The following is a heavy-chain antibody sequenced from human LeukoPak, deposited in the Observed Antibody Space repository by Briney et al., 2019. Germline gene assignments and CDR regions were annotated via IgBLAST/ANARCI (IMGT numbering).Heavy chain of an antibody. CDR3: ARRDYYYDSSGQYYFDY. J-gene: IGHJ4*02. Sequence: GGSLRLSCAASGFTFSSYAMSWVHQAPGKGLEWVSAISGSGGSTYYADSVKGRFTISRANSKNTLYLQMNSLRAEDTAVYYCARRDYYYDSSGQYYFDYWGQGTLVTVSS. CDR2: ISGSGGST. CDR1: GFTFSSYA. D-gene: IGHD3-22*01. V-gene: IGHV3-23*01.